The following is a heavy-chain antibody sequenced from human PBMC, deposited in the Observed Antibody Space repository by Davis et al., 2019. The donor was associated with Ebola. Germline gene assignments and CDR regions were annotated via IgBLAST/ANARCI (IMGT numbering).Heavy chain of an antibody. J-gene: IGHJ5*02. Sequence: PGGSLRLSCAASGFTFSSYWMHWVRQAPGKGLVWVSRINSDGSGTTHAGSVKGRFTISRDNAKNTLYLQMNSLRAEDTAVYYCAKDSGWQMSPWGQGTLVAVSS. CDR3: AKDSGWQMSP. CDR1: GFTFSSYW. D-gene: IGHD6-25*01. CDR2: INSDGSGT. V-gene: IGHV3-74*03.